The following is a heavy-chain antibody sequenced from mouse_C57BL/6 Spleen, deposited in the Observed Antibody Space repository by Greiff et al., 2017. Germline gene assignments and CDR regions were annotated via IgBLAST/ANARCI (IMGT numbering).Heavy chain of an antibody. CDR1: GYTFTSYW. CDR2: IPPNSGST. V-gene: IGHV1-64*01. CDR3: ARGGGSYLYYFDY. J-gene: IGHJ2*01. D-gene: IGHD1-1*02. Sequence: VQLQQPGAELVKPGASVKLSCKASGYTFTSYWMHWVKQRPGQGLEWIGMIPPNSGSTNYNEKFKSKATLTVDKSSSTAYMQLSSLTSEDSAVYYCARGGGSYLYYFDYWGQGTTLTVSS.